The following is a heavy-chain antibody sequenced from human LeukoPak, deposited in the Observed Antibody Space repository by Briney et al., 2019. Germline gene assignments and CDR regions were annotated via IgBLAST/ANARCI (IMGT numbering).Heavy chain of an antibody. D-gene: IGHD6-19*01. CDR2: MNPNSGNT. Sequence: ASVKVSCKTSGYTFTSYDINWVRQATGQGLEWMGWMNPNSGNTGYAQKFQGRVTMTTDTSTSTAYMELRSLRSDDTAVYYCARRGIAVAGEPYYYGMDVWGQGTTVTVSS. V-gene: IGHV1-8*02. CDR1: GYTFTSYD. CDR3: ARRGIAVAGEPYYYGMDV. J-gene: IGHJ6*02.